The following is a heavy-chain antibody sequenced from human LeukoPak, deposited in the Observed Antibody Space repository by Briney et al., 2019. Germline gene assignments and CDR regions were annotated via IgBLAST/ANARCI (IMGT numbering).Heavy chain of an antibody. V-gene: IGHV3-23*01. J-gene: IGHJ4*02. D-gene: IGHD6-13*01. Sequence: PGGSLRLSCAASGFTFSSYAMSWVRQAPGKGLEWVSAISGSGGSTYYADAVKGRFTIYRDNSKNKMYLQMNSLRAEDTAVYYCASPSLGYSSSWLDYWGQGTLVTVSS. CDR1: GFTFSSYA. CDR2: ISGSGGST. CDR3: ASPSLGYSSSWLDY.